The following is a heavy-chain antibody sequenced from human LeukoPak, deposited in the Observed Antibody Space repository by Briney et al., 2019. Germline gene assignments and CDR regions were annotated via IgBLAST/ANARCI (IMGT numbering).Heavy chain of an antibody. V-gene: IGHV1-2*02. CDR1: GYTFSGYY. D-gene: IGHD1-26*01. CDR3: ARDGYSGRFDP. J-gene: IGHJ5*02. CDR2: IHSKCGYT. Sequence: ASVEVSCKGSGYTFSGYYMHWVGQATGQGLEWMGWIHSKCGYTKYAQKFQGRVTLTRGTSISTAYMELSKLRSDDTDVYYCARDGYSGRFDPWGQGTLLTVSS.